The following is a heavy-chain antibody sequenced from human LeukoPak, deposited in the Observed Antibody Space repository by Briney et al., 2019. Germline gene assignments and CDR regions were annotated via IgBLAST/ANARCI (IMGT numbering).Heavy chain of an antibody. D-gene: IGHD6-13*01. Sequence: PSETLSLTCTVSGGSISSYYWSWIRQPPGKGLEWIGYIYYSGSTNYNPSLKSRVTISLDTSKNQFSLQLSSVTAADTAVYYCARGILAAAGRIWDYWGQGTLVTVSS. CDR3: ARGILAAAGRIWDY. CDR2: IYYSGST. V-gene: IGHV4-59*01. J-gene: IGHJ4*02. CDR1: GGSISSYY.